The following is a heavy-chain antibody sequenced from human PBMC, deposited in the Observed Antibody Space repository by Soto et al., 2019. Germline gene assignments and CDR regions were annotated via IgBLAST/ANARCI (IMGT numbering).Heavy chain of an antibody. CDR1: GFTLSGYA. CDR2: ISSSSSNI. CDR3: ARDCSLGSRCCRWFDP. V-gene: IGHV3-48*02. D-gene: IGHD2-15*01. Sequence: EVQLVESGGGLVQPGGSLRLSCVASGFTLSGYAMNWVRQAPGKGLEWVSYISSSSSNIQYTGSVKGRFTISRDNAKNSLNLQINSLRDEDTAVYYCARDCSLGSRCCRWFDPWGQGTLVTVST. J-gene: IGHJ5*02.